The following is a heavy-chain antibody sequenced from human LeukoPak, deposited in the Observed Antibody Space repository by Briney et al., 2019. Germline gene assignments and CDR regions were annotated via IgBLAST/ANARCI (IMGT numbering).Heavy chain of an antibody. CDR3: AREFFDREGGTTVLDY. Sequence: PGGSLRLSCAASGFTFSSTSMNWVRQAPGKGLEWVSSISSGSSYIFYADSVKGRFTISRDNAKNSLHLQMNSLRAEDTAVYYCAREFFDREGGTTVLDYWGQGTLVTVSS. CDR1: GFTFSSTS. CDR2: ISSGSSYI. V-gene: IGHV3-21*01. J-gene: IGHJ4*02. D-gene: IGHD1-26*01.